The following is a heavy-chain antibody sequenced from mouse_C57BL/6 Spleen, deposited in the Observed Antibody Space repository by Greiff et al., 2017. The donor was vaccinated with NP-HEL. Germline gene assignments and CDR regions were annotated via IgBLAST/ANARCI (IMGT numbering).Heavy chain of an antibody. CDR2: IYPGNSDT. CDR1: GYTFTSYW. Sequence: EVKLVESGTVLARPGASVKMSCKTSGYTFTSYWMHWVKQRPGQGLEWIGAIYPGNSDTSYNQKFKGKAKLTAVTSASTAYMELSSLTNEDSAVYYCTRGITTPGYFDVWGTGTTVTVSS. CDR3: TRGITTPGYFDV. D-gene: IGHD1-1*01. V-gene: IGHV1-5*01. J-gene: IGHJ1*03.